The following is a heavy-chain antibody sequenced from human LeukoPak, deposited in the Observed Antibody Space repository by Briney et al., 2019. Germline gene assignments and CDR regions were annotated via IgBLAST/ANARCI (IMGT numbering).Heavy chain of an antibody. J-gene: IGHJ6*03. CDR1: GGTFNSYG. Sequence: SVKVSCKASGGTFNSYGISWVRQAPGQGLEWMGGIIPIFGTANYAQKFQGRATITADKSTSTAYMELSSLRSEDTAVYYCARDQTYYDSSGYGEGYYYYMDVWGKGTTVTVSS. D-gene: IGHD3-22*01. CDR2: IIPIFGTA. CDR3: ARDQTYYDSSGYGEGYYYYMDV. V-gene: IGHV1-69*06.